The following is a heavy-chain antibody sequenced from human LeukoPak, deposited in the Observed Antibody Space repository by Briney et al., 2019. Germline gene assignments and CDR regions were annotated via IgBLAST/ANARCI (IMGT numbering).Heavy chain of an antibody. V-gene: IGHV1-2*02. D-gene: IGHD6-19*01. CDR2: INPKSGGT. CDR3: ARRVFSGWGYYFDY. Sequence: ASVKVSCKASGYTFTGYYMHWVRQAPGQGLEWMGWINPKSGGTNYAQRFQGRVTMTSDTSITTVYMELSRLRSGDTAVYYCARRVFSGWGYYFDYWGQGTLVTVSS. CDR1: GYTFTGYY. J-gene: IGHJ4*02.